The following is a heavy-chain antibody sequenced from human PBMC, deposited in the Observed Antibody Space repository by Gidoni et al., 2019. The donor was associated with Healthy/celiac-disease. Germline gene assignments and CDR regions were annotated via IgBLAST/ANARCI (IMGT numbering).Heavy chain of an antibody. J-gene: IGHJ5*02. D-gene: IGHD2-15*01. Sequence: ASVHVSCKVSGYPLTELPMHWVRQAPGKGLEWMGGFDPEDGETIYAQKFQGRVTMTEDTSTDTAYMELSSLRSEDTAVYYCATEGSSGGSSGGWFDPWGQGTLVTVSS. V-gene: IGHV1-24*01. CDR1: GYPLTELP. CDR2: FDPEDGET. CDR3: ATEGSSGGSSGGWFDP.